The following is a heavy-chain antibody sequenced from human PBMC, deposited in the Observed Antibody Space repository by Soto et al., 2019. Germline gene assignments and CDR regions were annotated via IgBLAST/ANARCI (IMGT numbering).Heavy chain of an antibody. V-gene: IGHV3-33*01. CDR1: GFTFSNYG. D-gene: IGHD2-2*01. CDR2: IWYDGSNR. CDR3: ARDLGYCSRTSCMGYYFDY. Sequence: GGSLRLSCAASGFTFSNYGMHWVRQAPGKGLEWVAVIWYDGSNRYYADSVKGRFTISRDISTNTLYLQMNSLRAEDTAVYYCARDLGYCSRTSCMGYYFDYWGQGTLVTVSS. J-gene: IGHJ4*02.